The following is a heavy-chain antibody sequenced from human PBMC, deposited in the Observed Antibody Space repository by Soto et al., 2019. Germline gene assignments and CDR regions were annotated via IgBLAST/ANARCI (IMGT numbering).Heavy chain of an antibody. V-gene: IGHV3-64D*06. CDR3: VKGTIAVAGTWNYYYGMDV. J-gene: IGHJ6*02. CDR1: GFTFSSYA. CDR2: ISSNGGST. Sequence: PGGSLRLSCSASGFTFSSYAMHWVRQAPGKGLEYVSAISSNGGSTYYADSVKGRFTISRDNSKNTLYLQMSSLRAEDTAVYYCVKGTIAVAGTWNYYYGMDVWGQGTTVTVSS. D-gene: IGHD6-19*01.